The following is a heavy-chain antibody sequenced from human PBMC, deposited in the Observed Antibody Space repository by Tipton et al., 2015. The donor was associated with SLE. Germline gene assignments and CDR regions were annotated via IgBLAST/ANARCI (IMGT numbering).Heavy chain of an antibody. CDR2: IYYSGST. V-gene: IGHV4-39*07. J-gene: IGHJ4*02. Sequence: TLSLTCTVSGGSISSSSYYWGWIRQPPGKGPEWIGSIYYSGSTYYNPSLKSRVTISVDTSKNQFSLKLSSVTAADTAVYYCARQWGDSSSSGDYWGQGTLVTVSS. CDR3: ARQWGDSSSSGDY. CDR1: GGSISSSSYY. D-gene: IGHD6-6*01.